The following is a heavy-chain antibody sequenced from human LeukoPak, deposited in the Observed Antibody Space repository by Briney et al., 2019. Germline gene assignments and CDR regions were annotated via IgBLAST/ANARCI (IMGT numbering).Heavy chain of an antibody. CDR1: GGTFSSYA. D-gene: IGHD2-15*01. Sequence: GASVEVSCKASGGTFSSYAISWVRQAPGQGLEWMGGIIPIFGTANYAQEFQGRVTITTDESTSTAYMELSSLRSEDTAVYYCARDDCSGGSCFGYWGQGTLVTVSS. CDR3: ARDDCSGGSCFGY. V-gene: IGHV1-69*05. J-gene: IGHJ4*02. CDR2: IIPIFGTA.